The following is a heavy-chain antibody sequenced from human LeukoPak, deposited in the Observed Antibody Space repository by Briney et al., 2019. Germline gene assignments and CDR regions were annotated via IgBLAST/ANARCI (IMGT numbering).Heavy chain of an antibody. D-gene: IGHD3-10*01. CDR1: GGSISSSSYY. V-gene: IGHV4-39*01. CDR3: VGGSGTDFDY. Sequence: SETLSLTCTVSGGSISSSSYYWGWIRQPPGKGLEWIGSIYDSGSTYYNPSLKSRVTISVDTSKKQFSLKLSSVTAADTAVYYRVGGSGTDFDYWGQGTLVTVSS. CDR2: IYDSGST. J-gene: IGHJ4*02.